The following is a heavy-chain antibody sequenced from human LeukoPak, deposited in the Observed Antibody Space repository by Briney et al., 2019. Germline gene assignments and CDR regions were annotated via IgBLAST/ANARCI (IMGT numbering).Heavy chain of an antibody. V-gene: IGHV1-18*01. Sequence: ISAYNRNTNYAQKLQGRVTMTTDTSTSTAYMELGGLRSEDTAVYYCAREEQWTPGHWYFDLWGRGTLVTVSS. CDR2: ISAYNRNT. J-gene: IGHJ2*01. CDR3: AREEQWTPGHWYFDL. D-gene: IGHD6-19*01.